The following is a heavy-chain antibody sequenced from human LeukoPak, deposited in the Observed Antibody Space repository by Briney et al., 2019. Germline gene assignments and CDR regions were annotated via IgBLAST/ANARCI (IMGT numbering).Heavy chain of an antibody. Sequence: PGGSLRLSCAASGFTFSSYAMSWVRQAPGKGLEWVAVISYDGSNKYYADSVKGRFTISRDNSKNTLYLQMNSLRAEDTAVYYCARTTGRDGSLTTFDYWGQGTLVTVSS. V-gene: IGHV3-30-3*01. CDR2: ISYDGSNK. CDR1: GFTFSSYA. CDR3: ARTTGRDGSLTTFDY. J-gene: IGHJ4*02. D-gene: IGHD5-24*01.